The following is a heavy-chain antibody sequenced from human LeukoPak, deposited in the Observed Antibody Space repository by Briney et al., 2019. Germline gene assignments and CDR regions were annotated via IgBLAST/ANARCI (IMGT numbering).Heavy chain of an antibody. V-gene: IGHV1-2*02. D-gene: IGHD3-10*01. Sequence: ASVKLSCKASGYTFTGHYMHWVRQAPGQGLEWMGWINPNSGDTNYPHKVHGRVTITMATAISTAYVDLGMLSFDDAAVDYCSREDVIRGIIMTHFVYWGQGTLVPVSS. CDR3: SREDVIRGIIMTHFVY. CDR2: INPNSGDT. CDR1: GYTFTGHY. J-gene: IGHJ4*02.